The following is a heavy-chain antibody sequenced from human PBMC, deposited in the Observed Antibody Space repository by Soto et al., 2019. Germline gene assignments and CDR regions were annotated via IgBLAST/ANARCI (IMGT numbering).Heavy chain of an antibody. V-gene: IGHV4-39*01. CDR3: ASQGDCSGGSCYGDDYYYYGMDV. D-gene: IGHD2-15*01. CDR2: IYYSGSS. J-gene: IGHJ6*02. CDR1: GRPIRTSYYY. Sequence: PSDSLSVTCNLSGRPIRTSYYYWRWMRHPPGEGLEWIGSIYYSGSSYYSPSLKSRVTISVDTSKNQFSLKLSSVTAADSAVYYCASQGDCSGGSCYGDDYYYYGMDVWGQGTTVS.